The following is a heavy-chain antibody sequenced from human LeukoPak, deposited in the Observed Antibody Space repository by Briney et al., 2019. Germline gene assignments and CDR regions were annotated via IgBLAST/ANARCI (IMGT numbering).Heavy chain of an antibody. V-gene: IGHV3-30-3*01. Sequence: HPGGSLRLSCAASGFTFSTYAMHWVRQAPGKGLEWVALISYDGSNKYYADSVKGRFTISRDNSKNTLYLQMNSLRAEDTAVYYLGGGAFGFFSGGRGPRVTVPS. CDR3: GGGAFGFFS. D-gene: IGHD3-16*01. J-gene: IGHJ4*02. CDR2: ISYDGSNK. CDR1: GFTFSTYA.